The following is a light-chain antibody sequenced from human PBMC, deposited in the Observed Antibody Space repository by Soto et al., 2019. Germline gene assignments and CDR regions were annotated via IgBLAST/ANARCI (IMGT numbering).Light chain of an antibody. V-gene: IGKV3-20*01. J-gene: IGKJ1*01. CDR3: HHYPRSSWT. CDR1: QRVSSHS. Sequence: EIVLTQSPGTLSLSPGERATLSCRASQRVSSHSLAWYQQKPGQAPRTLIYGESSRATGIPDRFSASGSGTDFTLTISRLEPEDFAVYYCHHYPRSSWTFGQGTKVEVK. CDR2: GES.